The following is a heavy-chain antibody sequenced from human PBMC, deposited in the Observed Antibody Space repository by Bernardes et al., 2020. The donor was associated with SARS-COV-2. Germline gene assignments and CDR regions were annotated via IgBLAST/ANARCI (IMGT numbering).Heavy chain of an antibody. J-gene: IGHJ5*02. V-gene: IGHV3-30*18. CDR1: GFSFNNYA. CDR2: ISYEGSVK. D-gene: IGHD3-10*01. Sequence: GGSLRLSCATSGFSFNNYAMHWVRQAPGKGPEWVAVISYEGSVKYYADSVKGRFTISRDSSKNTLFLEMNSLRAVDTAVYYCAKDRSIFWLGEGKNPFHPWGQGTLVTVSS. CDR3: AKDRSIFWLGEGKNPFHP.